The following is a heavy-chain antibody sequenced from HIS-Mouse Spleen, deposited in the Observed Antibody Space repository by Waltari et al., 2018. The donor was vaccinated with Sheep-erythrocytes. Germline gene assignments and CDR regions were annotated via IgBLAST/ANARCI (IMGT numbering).Heavy chain of an antibody. Sequence: QLQLQESGPGLVKPSETLSLTCTVSGGSISSSSYYWGWIRQPPGKGLEWIGSIYYSGSTSYTPSLKSRVTISVDTSKKQFSLKLISVTAADTAVYYCARLYYYDSSGYYFDYWGQGTLVTVSS. J-gene: IGHJ4*02. CDR2: IYYSGST. V-gene: IGHV4-39*01. CDR1: GGSISSSSYY. D-gene: IGHD3-22*01. CDR3: ARLYYYDSSGYYFDY.